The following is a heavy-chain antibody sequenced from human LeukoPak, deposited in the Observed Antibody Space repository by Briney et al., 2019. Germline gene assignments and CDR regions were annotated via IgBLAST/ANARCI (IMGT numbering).Heavy chain of an antibody. Sequence: SETLSLTCAVYGGSFSGYYWSWIRQPPGKGLEWIGEINHSGSTNYNPSLKSRVTISVDTSKNQFSLKLSSVTAAVTAVYYCARSQSTGWYNGGLDVWGQGTTVTVSS. J-gene: IGHJ6*02. D-gene: IGHD6-19*01. V-gene: IGHV4-34*01. CDR3: ARSQSTGWYNGGLDV. CDR1: GGSFSGYY. CDR2: INHSGST.